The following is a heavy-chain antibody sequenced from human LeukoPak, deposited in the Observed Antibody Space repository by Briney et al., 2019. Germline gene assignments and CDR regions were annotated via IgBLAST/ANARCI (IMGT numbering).Heavy chain of an antibody. CDR3: ARAYHHGDYFV. D-gene: IGHD4-17*01. Sequence: PSETLSLTCTVSGVSISSSSYYWGWIRQPPGKGLEWIGTIYYSGSTYYNPSLKSRVTISVDTSKNQFSLKLSSVTAADTAVYYCARAYHHGDYFVWGQGTLVTVSS. CDR1: GVSISSSSYY. CDR2: IYYSGST. J-gene: IGHJ4*02. V-gene: IGHV4-39*07.